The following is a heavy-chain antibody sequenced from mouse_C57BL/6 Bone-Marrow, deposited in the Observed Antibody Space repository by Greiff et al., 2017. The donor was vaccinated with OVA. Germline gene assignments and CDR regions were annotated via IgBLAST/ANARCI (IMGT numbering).Heavy chain of an antibody. J-gene: IGHJ4*01. V-gene: IGHV1-64*01. CDR3: ARAKIYYYGSSYENAMDY. CDR2: IHPNSGST. D-gene: IGHD1-1*01. CDR1: GYTFTSYW. Sequence: QVQLKQPGAELVKPGASVKLSCKASGYTFTSYWMHWVKQRPGQGLEWIGMIHPNSGSTNYNEKFKSKATLTVDKSSSTAYMQLSSLTSEDSAVYYCARAKIYYYGSSYENAMDYWGQGTSVTVSS.